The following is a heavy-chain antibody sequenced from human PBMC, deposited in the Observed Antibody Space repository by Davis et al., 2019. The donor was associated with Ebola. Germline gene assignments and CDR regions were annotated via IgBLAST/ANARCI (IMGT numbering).Heavy chain of an antibody. CDR1: GYTFTSYG. D-gene: IGHD3-3*01. Sequence: AASVKVSCKASGYTFTSYGISWVRQAPGQGLEWMGWISAYNGNTNYAQKLQGRVTMTTDTSTSTAYMELRSLRSDDTAVYYCARDRRAFGVVPGDYYYGMDVWGKGTTVTVSS. J-gene: IGHJ6*04. V-gene: IGHV1-18*01. CDR3: ARDRRAFGVVPGDYYYGMDV. CDR2: ISAYNGNT.